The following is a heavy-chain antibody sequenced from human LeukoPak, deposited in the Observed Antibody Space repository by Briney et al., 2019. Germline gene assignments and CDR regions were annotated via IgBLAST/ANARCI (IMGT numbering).Heavy chain of an antibody. Sequence: SETLSLTCAVYGGSFSGYYWSWIRQPPGKGLEWIGEINHSGSTNYNPSLKSRVTISVDTSNNHLSLKLSSVTAADTAVYFGAREGELSTLPDPYWGQGTLVTVSS. CDR2: INHSGST. CDR3: AREGELSTLPDPY. D-gene: IGHD3-16*01. J-gene: IGHJ4*02. CDR1: GGSFSGYY. V-gene: IGHV4-34*01.